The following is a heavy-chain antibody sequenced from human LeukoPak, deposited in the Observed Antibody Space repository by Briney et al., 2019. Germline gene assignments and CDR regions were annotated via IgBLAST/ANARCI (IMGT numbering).Heavy chain of an antibody. V-gene: IGHV4-34*01. Sequence: SETLSLTCTVSGGSISSYYWSWIRQPPGKGLEWIGEINHSGSTNHNPSLKSRVTISVDTSKNQFSLKLSSVTAADTAVYYCARSSPKAVIVVVIRRYDAFDIWGQGTMVTVSS. CDR1: GGSISSYY. CDR3: ARSSPKAVIVVVIRRYDAFDI. J-gene: IGHJ3*02. CDR2: INHSGST. D-gene: IGHD3-22*01.